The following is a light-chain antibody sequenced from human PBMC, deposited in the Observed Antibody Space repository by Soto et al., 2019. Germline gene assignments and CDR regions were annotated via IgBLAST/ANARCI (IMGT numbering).Light chain of an antibody. CDR1: SSDVGTYDF. Sequence: QSALTQPRSVSGSPGQSVTISCTGTSSDVGTYDFVSWYQQHPGKAPRLMIFDVSERPSGVPDRFSGSKSGNTASLTISGLQAEDEADYYCNSYTSSSTHVFGTGTKVTVL. J-gene: IGLJ1*01. CDR2: DVS. V-gene: IGLV2-11*01. CDR3: NSYTSSSTHV.